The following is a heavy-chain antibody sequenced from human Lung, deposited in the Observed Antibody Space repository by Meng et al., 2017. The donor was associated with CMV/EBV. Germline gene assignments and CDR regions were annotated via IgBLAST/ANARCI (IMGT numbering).Heavy chain of an antibody. CDR2: ISSTSAYI. Sequence: GGSLRLSCAASGFTFSSYRINWVRQAPGKGLEWVASISSTSAYIYYAESVEGRFIISRDNAKSSLYLTMDNLAVEDTAVYYCATGATLDYWGQGTRVTGAS. J-gene: IGHJ4*02. CDR1: GFTFSSYR. D-gene: IGHD3-10*01. V-gene: IGHV3-21*01. CDR3: ATGATLDY.